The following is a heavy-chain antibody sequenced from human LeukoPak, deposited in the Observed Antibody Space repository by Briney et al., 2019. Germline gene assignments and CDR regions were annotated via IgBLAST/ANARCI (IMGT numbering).Heavy chain of an antibody. D-gene: IGHD6-13*01. CDR2: ISGSGGST. Sequence: GGSLRLSCAASGFTFSSYAMSWVRQAPGKGLEWVSTISGSGGSTYYADSVKGRFTISRDNSKNMLYLQMNSLRAEDTAVYYCAKDGRIAAAGTVDWGQGTLVTVSS. CDR1: GFTFSSYA. V-gene: IGHV3-23*01. CDR3: AKDGRIAAAGTVD. J-gene: IGHJ4*02.